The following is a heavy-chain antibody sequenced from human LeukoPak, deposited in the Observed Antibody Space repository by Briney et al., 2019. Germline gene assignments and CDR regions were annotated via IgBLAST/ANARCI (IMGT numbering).Heavy chain of an antibody. Sequence: PGGSLRLSCAASGFTFSSYGFHWVRQAPGKGLEWVAVIWSDGSYKYYADSVKGRLTISRDDSKNTLYLQMNSLRAEDTAVYYCARDFSLQLFDYWGQGTLVTVFS. CDR3: ARDFSLQLFDY. CDR2: IWSDGSYK. V-gene: IGHV3-33*01. CDR1: GFTFSSYG. J-gene: IGHJ4*02. D-gene: IGHD5-24*01.